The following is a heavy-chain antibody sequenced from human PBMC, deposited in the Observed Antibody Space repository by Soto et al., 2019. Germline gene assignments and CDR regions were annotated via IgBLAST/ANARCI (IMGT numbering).Heavy chain of an antibody. D-gene: IGHD2-2*01. CDR1: GGTFSRYS. Sequence: QVQLVQSGAEVKKPGSSVKVSCKASGGTFSRYSITWVRQAPGHGLEWIGRIIPIFGIPTYAQKFQGRVTITADESTSTDYMELSSLRSDDTAVYYCAREDRDRETGLVPAAIDGMDVWGQWTTVTVSS. CDR2: IIPIFGIP. V-gene: IGHV1-69*08. J-gene: IGHJ6*02. CDR3: AREDRDRETGLVPAAIDGMDV.